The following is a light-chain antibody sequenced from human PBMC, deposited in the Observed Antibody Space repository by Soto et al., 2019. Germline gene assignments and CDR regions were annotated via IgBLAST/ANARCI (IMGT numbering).Light chain of an antibody. CDR1: QSVSNSY. CDR3: QQYGSSPRT. V-gene: IGKV3-20*01. J-gene: IGKJ1*01. Sequence: IVLTQSPGTLSLSPGERATLSCRASQSVSNSYLAWYQQKPGQAPRLLIFGASSRATGIPDRFTGSGSGTDFTLTVGRLEPEDFALYYCQQYGSSPRTFGQGTKVDIK. CDR2: GAS.